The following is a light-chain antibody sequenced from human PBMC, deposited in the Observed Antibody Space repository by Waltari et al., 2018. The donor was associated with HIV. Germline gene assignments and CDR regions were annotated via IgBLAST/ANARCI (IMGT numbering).Light chain of an antibody. CDR3: MQSIQLPYT. J-gene: IGKJ2*01. V-gene: IGKV2D-29*01. CDR1: QSLLHSDGKTY. Sequence: DLWMTQTLLSLSVPHRPEASISCTSSQSLLHSDGKTYLYWYLHKPGQPPQLLIYEVSNRFSGVPDRFSGSGSGTDFTLKISRVEAEDVGVYYCMQSIQLPYTFGQGTKLEIK. CDR2: EVS.